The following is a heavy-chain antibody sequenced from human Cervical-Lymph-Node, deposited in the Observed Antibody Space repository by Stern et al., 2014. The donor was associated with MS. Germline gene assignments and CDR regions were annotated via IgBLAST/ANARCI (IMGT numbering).Heavy chain of an antibody. V-gene: IGHV3-21*01. D-gene: IGHD6-19*01. CDR3: ARDAAIAVAGTGFDY. CDR2: ISSSSSYI. Sequence: EVQLVESWGGLVKPGGSLGLSCAASGFTFSSYSMNWVRQAPGKGLECVSSISSSSSYIYYADSVKGRFTISRDNAKNSLYLQMNSLRAEDTAVYYCARDAAIAVAGTGFDYWGQGTLVTVSS. J-gene: IGHJ4*02. CDR1: GFTFSSYS.